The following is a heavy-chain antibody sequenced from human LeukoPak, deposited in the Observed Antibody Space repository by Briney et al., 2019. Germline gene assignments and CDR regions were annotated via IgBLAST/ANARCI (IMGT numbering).Heavy chain of an antibody. D-gene: IGHD3-22*01. J-gene: IGHJ4*02. CDR3: ARDDSSGYYVDY. CDR2: IYHSGST. CDR1: GYSISSGYY. V-gene: IGHV4-38-2*02. Sequence: PSETLSLTCTVSGYSISSGYYWGWIRQPPEKGLEWIGSIYHSGSTYYNPSLKSRVTISVDTSKNQFSLKLSSVTAADTAVYYCARDDSSGYYVDYWGQGTLVTVSS.